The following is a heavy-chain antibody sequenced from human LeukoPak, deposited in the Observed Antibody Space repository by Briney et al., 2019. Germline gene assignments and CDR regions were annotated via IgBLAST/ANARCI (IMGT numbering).Heavy chain of an antibody. CDR3: AKGTALTLYYFDY. V-gene: IGHV3-53*01. D-gene: IGHD2-8*02. CDR2: IYSDST. J-gene: IGHJ4*02. CDR1: GFPVSSNS. Sequence: GSLILSCRVSGFPVSSNSMSWVRQAPGKGLEGVSFIYSDSTHYSDSVKGRFTISRDNSKNTLYLQVNSLRAEDTAVYYCAKGTALTLYYFDYWGQGTLVTVSS.